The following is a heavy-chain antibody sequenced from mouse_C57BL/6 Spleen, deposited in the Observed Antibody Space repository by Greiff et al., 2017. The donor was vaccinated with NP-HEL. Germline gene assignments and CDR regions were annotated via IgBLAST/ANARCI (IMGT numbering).Heavy chain of an antibody. CDR2: ISDGGSYT. CDR1: GFTFSSYA. J-gene: IGHJ1*03. D-gene: IGHD1-1*01. CDR3: ASYGSSLYLYFDV. Sequence: EVMLVESGGGLVKPGGSLKLSCAASGFTFSSYAMSWVRQTPEKRLEWVATISDGGSYTYYPDNVKGRFTISRDNAKNNLYLQMSHLKSEDTAMYYCASYGSSLYLYFDVWGTGTTVTVSS. V-gene: IGHV5-4*03.